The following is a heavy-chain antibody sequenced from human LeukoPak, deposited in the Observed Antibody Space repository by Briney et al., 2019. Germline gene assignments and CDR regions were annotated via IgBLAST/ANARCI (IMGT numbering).Heavy chain of an antibody. CDR1: GGSISSGGYY. CDR3: ASRSYGETNYYYGMDV. CDR2: IYYSGST. D-gene: IGHD4-17*01. J-gene: IGHJ6*02. V-gene: IGHV4-31*03. Sequence: SETLSLTCTVSGGSISSGGYYWSWIRQHPGKGLEWIGYIYYSGSTYYNPSLKSRVTISVDTSKNQFSLKLSSVTAADTAVYYCASRSYGETNYYYGMDVWGQGTTVTVSS.